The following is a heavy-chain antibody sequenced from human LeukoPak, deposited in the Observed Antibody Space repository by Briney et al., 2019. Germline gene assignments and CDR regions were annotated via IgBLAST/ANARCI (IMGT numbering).Heavy chain of an antibody. V-gene: IGHV3-66*01. Sequence: GGSLRLSCAASGFTFSNYGMNWVRQAPGKGLEWVSVIYSGGSTYYADSVKGRFTISRDNSKNTLYLQMNSLRAEDTAVYYCARGRGVGSSSGWVYFDYWGQGTLVTVSS. CDR3: ARGRGVGSSSGWVYFDY. CDR1: GFTFSNYG. D-gene: IGHD6-19*01. CDR2: IYSGGST. J-gene: IGHJ4*02.